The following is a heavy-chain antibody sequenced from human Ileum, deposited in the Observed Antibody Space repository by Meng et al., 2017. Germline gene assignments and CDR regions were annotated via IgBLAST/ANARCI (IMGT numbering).Heavy chain of an antibody. J-gene: IGHJ4*02. V-gene: IGHV3-21*01. CDR1: GFSFSTCT. D-gene: IGHD4-17*01. CDR3: GRDSYGDYPPII. Sequence: EVLSEECGGGRLKPAGARRCSCGACGFSFSTCTMNWVRQAPGKGLEWVSSISSRSSDIYYADSVKGRFTISRDNAKNSLFLQIHSLRAEDTAVYYCGRDSYGDYPPIIGGQGTLVTVSS. CDR2: ISSRSSDI.